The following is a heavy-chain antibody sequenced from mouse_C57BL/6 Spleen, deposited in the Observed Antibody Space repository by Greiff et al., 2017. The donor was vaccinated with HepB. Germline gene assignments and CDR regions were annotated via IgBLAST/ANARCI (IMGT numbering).Heavy chain of an antibody. Sequence: VQRVESGAELVRPGTSVKMSCKASGYTFTNYWIGWAKQRPGHGLEWIGDIYPGGGYTNYNEKFKGKATLTADKSSSTAYMQFSSLTSEDSAIYYCARRGDYDYDEWAWFAYWGQGTLVTVSA. V-gene: IGHV1-63*01. J-gene: IGHJ3*01. CDR3: ARRGDYDYDEWAWFAY. CDR1: GYTFTNYW. D-gene: IGHD2-4*01. CDR2: IYPGGGYT.